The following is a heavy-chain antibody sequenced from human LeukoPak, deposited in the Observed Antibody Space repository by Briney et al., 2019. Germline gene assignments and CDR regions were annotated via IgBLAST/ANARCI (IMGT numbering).Heavy chain of an antibody. CDR2: INQDGSEK. Sequence: PGGSLRLSCVASGFTFSNYWMRWVRQAPGKGLERVANINQDGSEKYSVDSVKGRFTFSRDNAKNSLFLQMNSLRADDTAVYYCARDDSSGYYYFDNWGRGTLVTVSS. CDR1: GFTFSNYW. J-gene: IGHJ4*02. CDR3: ARDDSSGYYYFDN. V-gene: IGHV3-7*01. D-gene: IGHD3-22*01.